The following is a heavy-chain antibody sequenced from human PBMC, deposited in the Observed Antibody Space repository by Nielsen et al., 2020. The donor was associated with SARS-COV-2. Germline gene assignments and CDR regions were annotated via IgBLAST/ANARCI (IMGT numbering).Heavy chain of an antibody. CDR3: AIGGYDFWSGFNYYYMDV. D-gene: IGHD3-3*01. V-gene: IGHV3-21*01. Sequence: GESLKISCAASGFTFSSYAMSWVRQDPGKGLEWVSSISSSSSYIYYADSVKGRFTISRDNAKNSLYLQMNSLRAEDTAVYYCAIGGYDFWSGFNYYYMDVWGKGTTVTVSS. CDR1: GFTFSSYA. CDR2: ISSSSSYI. J-gene: IGHJ6*03.